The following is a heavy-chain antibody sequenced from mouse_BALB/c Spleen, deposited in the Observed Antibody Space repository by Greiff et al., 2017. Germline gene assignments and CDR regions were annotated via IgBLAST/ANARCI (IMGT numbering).Heavy chain of an antibody. CDR1: GFTFSSFG. D-gene: IGHD5-1-1*01. J-gene: IGHJ2*01. CDR3: ARFAIPRGRYYFDY. Sequence: EVMLVESGGGLVQPGGSRKLSCAASGFTFSSFGMHWVRQAPEKGLEWVAYISSGSSTIYYADTVKGRFTISRDNPKNTLFLQMTSLRSEDTAMYYCARFAIPRGRYYFDYWGQGTTLTVSS. CDR2: ISSGSSTI. V-gene: IGHV5-17*02.